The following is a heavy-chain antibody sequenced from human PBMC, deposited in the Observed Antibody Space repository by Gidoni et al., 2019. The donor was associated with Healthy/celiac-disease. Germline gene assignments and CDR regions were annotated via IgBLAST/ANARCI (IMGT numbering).Heavy chain of an antibody. J-gene: IGHJ6*02. CDR3: ARAYYYDSSGPADYWYYYGMDV. D-gene: IGHD3-22*01. V-gene: IGHV1-18*01. CDR2: ISAYNGNT. Sequence: QVQLVQSGAEVKKPGASVKVSCKASGYTFTSYGISWVRQAPGQGLEWMGWISAYNGNTNYAQKLQGRVTMTTDTSTSTAYMELRSLRSDDTAVYYCARAYYYDSSGPADYWYYYGMDVWGQGTTVTVSS. CDR1: GYTFTSYG.